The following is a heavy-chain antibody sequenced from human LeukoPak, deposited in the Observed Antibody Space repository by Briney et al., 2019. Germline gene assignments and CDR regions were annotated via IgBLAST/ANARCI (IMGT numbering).Heavy chain of an antibody. CDR1: GGSFSGYY. CDR2: INHSGST. V-gene: IGHV4-34*01. CDR3: ARAAGYFDF. D-gene: IGHD6-19*01. Sequence: PSETLSLTCVIYGGSFSGYYWSWIRQPPGKGLEWIGEINHSGSTNYSPSLKSRLTLSVDTSKNQLSLKLSSVTAADTAVYYCARAAGYFDFWGQGALVTVSS. J-gene: IGHJ4*02.